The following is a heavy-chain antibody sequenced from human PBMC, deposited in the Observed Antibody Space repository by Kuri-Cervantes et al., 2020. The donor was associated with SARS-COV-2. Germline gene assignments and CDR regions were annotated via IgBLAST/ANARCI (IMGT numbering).Heavy chain of an antibody. Sequence: GGSLRLSCAASGFTVSSNYMSWVRQAPGKGLEWVSVIYSGGSTYYADSVKGRFTISRDNSKNTLYLQMNSLRAEDTAVYYCARGRVYSYGIGYGKDVWGQGTTVTVSS. CDR3: ARGRVYSYGIGYGKDV. V-gene: IGHV3-53*01. D-gene: IGHD5-18*01. CDR2: IYSGGST. CDR1: GFTVSSNY. J-gene: IGHJ6*02.